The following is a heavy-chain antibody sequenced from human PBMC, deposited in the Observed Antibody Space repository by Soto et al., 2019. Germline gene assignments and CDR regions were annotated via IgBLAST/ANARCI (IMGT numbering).Heavy chain of an antibody. CDR1: GGSFAGYH. Sequence: PSEPLSLTSAVYGGSFAGYHWSWIRQPPGKGLEWIGEINHSVSTNYNPSLKSRVAISVDTSKNQFSLKLSSVTAADTAVYYCARGLRFLDYYMDVWGKGTTVTVSS. CDR3: ARGLRFLDYYMDV. J-gene: IGHJ6*03. D-gene: IGHD3-3*01. CDR2: INHSVST. V-gene: IGHV4-34*01.